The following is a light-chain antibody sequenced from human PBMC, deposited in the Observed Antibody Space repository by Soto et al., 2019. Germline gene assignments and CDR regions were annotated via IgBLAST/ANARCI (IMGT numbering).Light chain of an antibody. CDR2: GAS. J-gene: IGKJ1*01. CDR3: QQYTNWRT. CDR1: QTMRSSH. Sequence: EIVLTQSPGTLSLSPGDRATLSCRASQTMRSSHLAWYQQKPGQAPRLLIYGASTRTFDVPDRFSGSGSGTNFTLTISRLQPEDFVLYYCQQYTNWRTFGQGTKVDIK. V-gene: IGKV3-20*01.